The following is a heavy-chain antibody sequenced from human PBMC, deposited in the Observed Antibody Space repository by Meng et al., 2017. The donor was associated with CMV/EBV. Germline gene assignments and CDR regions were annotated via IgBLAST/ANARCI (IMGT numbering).Heavy chain of an antibody. CDR1: GGSISSSSYY. D-gene: IGHD3-22*01. CDR3: AKETRVHYDSSAPGY. V-gene: IGHV4-39*07. J-gene: IGHJ4*02. CDR2: IYYSGST. Sequence: GSLRLSCTVSGGSISSSSYYWGWIRQPPGKGLEWIGSIYYSGSTYYNPSLKSRVTISVDTSKNQFSLKLSSVTAADTAVYYCAKETRVHYDSSAPGYWDQGTLVTVSS.